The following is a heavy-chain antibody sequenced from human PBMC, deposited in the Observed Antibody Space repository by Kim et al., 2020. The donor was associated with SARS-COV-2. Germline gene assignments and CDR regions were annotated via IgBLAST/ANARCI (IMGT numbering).Heavy chain of an antibody. CDR2: ISAYNGNT. CDR1: GYTFTSYG. Sequence: ASVKVSCKASGYTFTSYGISWVRQAPGQGLEWMGWISAYNGNTNYAQKLQGRVTMTTDTSTSTAYMELRSLRSDDTAVYYCARAPPVAGTSIGFDLWGQGTMVTVSS. CDR3: ARAPPVAGTSIGFDL. D-gene: IGHD6-19*01. J-gene: IGHJ3*01. V-gene: IGHV1-18*04.